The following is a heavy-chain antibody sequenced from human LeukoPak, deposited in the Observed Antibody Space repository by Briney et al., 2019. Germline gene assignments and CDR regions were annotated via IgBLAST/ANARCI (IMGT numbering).Heavy chain of an antibody. CDR1: GYTLTELS. CDR3: AREATDAFDI. J-gene: IGHJ3*02. V-gene: IGHV1-2*02. CDR2: INPNSGGT. Sequence: GASVKVSCKVSGYTLTELSMHWVRQAPGQGLEWMGWINPNSGGTNYAQKFQGRVTMTRDTSISTAYTELSRLRSDDTAVYYCAREATDAFDIWGQGTMVTVSS. D-gene: IGHD5-12*01.